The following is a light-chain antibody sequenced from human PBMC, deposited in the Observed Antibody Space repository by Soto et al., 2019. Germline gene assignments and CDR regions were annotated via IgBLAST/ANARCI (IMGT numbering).Light chain of an antibody. CDR1: QNINIF. CDR3: QESYSTPLA. J-gene: IGKJ4*01. V-gene: IGKV1-39*01. CDR2: AAS. Sequence: IQLTQSPSSLSASVGDRVTITCRTSQNINIFLNWYQQKPGRAPMVVISAASNLESGVPSRFSGRGSGTEFTLTISNLQPGDSALYFCQESYSTPLAFGGGTKVDI.